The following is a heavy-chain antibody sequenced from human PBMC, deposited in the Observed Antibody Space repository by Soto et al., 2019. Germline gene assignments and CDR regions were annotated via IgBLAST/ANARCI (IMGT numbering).Heavy chain of an antibody. CDR3: ARIYYDTPGTFDI. CDR1: GYSFTSYW. Sequence: VESLKISCNGSGYSFTSYWITWVRQMPGKGLEWMGRIDPSDSYTNYSPSFQGHVSISADVSISTAFLQWSSLKASDTAMYYCARIYYDTPGTFDIWGQGTMVTVSS. V-gene: IGHV5-10-1*01. J-gene: IGHJ3*02. D-gene: IGHD3-22*01. CDR2: IDPSDSYT.